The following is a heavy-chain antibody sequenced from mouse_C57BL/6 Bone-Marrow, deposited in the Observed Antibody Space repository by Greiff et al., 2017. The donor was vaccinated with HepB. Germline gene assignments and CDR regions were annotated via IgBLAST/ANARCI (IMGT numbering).Heavy chain of an antibody. D-gene: IGHD1-1*01. CDR3: TPLIYYYGSRDYFDY. Sequence: EVHLVESGAELVRPGASVKLSCTASGFNIKDDYMHWVKQRPEQGLEWIGWIDPENGDTEYASKFQGKATITVDTSSNTAYLQLSSLTSEDTAVYYCTPLIYYYGSRDYFDYWGQGTTLTVSS. CDR2: IDPENGDT. CDR1: GFNIKDDY. V-gene: IGHV14-4*01. J-gene: IGHJ2*01.